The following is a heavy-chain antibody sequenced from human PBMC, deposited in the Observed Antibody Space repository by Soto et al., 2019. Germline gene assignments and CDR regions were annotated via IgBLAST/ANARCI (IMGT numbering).Heavy chain of an antibody. CDR2: ISYDGSNK. V-gene: IGHV3-30-3*01. CDR3: ARGYYDSSGYHDAFDI. J-gene: IGHJ3*02. D-gene: IGHD3-22*01. CDR1: GFTFSSYA. Sequence: PGGSLRLSCAASGFTFSSYAMHWVRQAPGKGLEWVAVISYDGSNKYYADSVKGRFTISRDNSKNTLYLQMNSLRAEDTAVYYCARGYYDSSGYHDAFDIWGQGTRVTVAS.